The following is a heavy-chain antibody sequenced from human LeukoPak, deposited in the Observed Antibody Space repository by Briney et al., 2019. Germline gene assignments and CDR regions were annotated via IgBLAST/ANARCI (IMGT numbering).Heavy chain of an antibody. Sequence: ASVKVSCKAPGYTFTGYYMHWVRQAPGQGLEWMGWINPNSGGTNYAQKFQGRVTMTRDTSISTAYMELSRLRSDDTAVYYCARDKLGYCSGGSCYIYYYMDVWGKGTTVTVSS. CDR3: ARDKLGYCSGGSCYIYYYMDV. J-gene: IGHJ6*03. D-gene: IGHD2-15*01. CDR1: GYTFTGYY. V-gene: IGHV1-2*02. CDR2: INPNSGGT.